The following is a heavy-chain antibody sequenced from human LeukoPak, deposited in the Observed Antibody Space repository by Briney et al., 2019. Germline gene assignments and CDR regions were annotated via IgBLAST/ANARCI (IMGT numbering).Heavy chain of an antibody. CDR1: GFTFSSYA. CDR3: ARDWYDSSGYLVY. V-gene: IGHV3-30-3*01. Sequence: GGSLRLSCAASGFTFSSYAMHWVRQAPGKGLEGVAVISYDGSNKYYADAVKGRFTISRDNSKNTLYLQMNSLRAEDTAVYYCARDWYDSSGYLVYWGQGTLVTVSS. D-gene: IGHD3-22*01. CDR2: ISYDGSNK. J-gene: IGHJ4*02.